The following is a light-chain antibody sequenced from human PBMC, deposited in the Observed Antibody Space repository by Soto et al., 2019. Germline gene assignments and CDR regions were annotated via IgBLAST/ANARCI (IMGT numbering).Light chain of an antibody. CDR2: EDN. V-gene: IGLV6-57*04. J-gene: IGLJ2*01. Sequence: NFMLTQPHSVSESPGKTVTISCTRSSGSIASNYVQWYQQRPGSAPTTVIYEDNQRPSGVPDRFSGSIDSSSNSASLTLSGLKTEHEADYYCQSYDSRNVVFGGGTQLTVL. CDR3: QSYDSRNVV. CDR1: SGSIASNY.